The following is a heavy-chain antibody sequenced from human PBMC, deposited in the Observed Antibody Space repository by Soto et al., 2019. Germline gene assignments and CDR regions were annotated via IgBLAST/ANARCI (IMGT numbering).Heavy chain of an antibody. V-gene: IGHV3-13*01. CDR3: AKSQEIGTHFFDS. D-gene: IGHD6-13*01. Sequence: GGSLRLSCEASGFTFSGFDMHWVRQPTGKGLEWVSSIGTAGDTYYAFSVKGRFTISRDNAKNSLSLQMNSLRAGDMAVYFCAKSQEIGTHFFDSWGQGTQVTVSS. J-gene: IGHJ4*02. CDR2: IGTAGDT. CDR1: GFTFSGFD.